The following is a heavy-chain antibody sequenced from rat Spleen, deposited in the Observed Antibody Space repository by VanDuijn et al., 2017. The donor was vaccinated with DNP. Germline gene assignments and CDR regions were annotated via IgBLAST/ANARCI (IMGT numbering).Heavy chain of an antibody. D-gene: IGHD1-11*01. CDR1: GFTFSDYY. CDR3: ARRGGYPYWYFDF. V-gene: IGHV5-22*01. CDR2: ISYEGSST. Sequence: EVQLVESGGGLVQPGRSLKLSCAASGFTFSDYYMAWVRQAPKKGLEWVASISYEGSSTYYGDSVKGRFTISRDNAKSTLYLQMNSLRSEDTATYYCARRGGYPYWYFDFWGPGTMVTVSS. J-gene: IGHJ1*01.